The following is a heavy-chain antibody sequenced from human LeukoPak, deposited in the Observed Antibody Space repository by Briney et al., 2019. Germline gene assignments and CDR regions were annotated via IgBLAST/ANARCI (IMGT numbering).Heavy chain of an antibody. Sequence: GGSLRLSCAASGFTFSSYSMNWVRQAPGKGLEWVSSISSSSSYIYYAGSVKGRFTISRDNAKNSLYLQMNSLRAEDTAVYYCARDSLGNYWGQGTLVTVSS. V-gene: IGHV3-21*01. J-gene: IGHJ4*02. CDR3: ARDSLGNY. CDR1: GFTFSSYS. CDR2: ISSSSSYI.